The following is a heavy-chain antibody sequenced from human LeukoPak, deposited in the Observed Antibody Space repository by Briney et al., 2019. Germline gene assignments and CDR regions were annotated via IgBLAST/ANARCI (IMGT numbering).Heavy chain of an antibody. CDR3: ARDSKGRSRGYSLKWWWFDP. J-gene: IGHJ5*02. D-gene: IGHD5-18*01. CDR2: IIPIFGTA. V-gene: IGHV1-69*13. CDR1: GGTFSSYA. Sequence: GASVKVSCKASGGTFSSYAISWVRQAPGQGLEWMGGIIPIFGTANYAQKFQGRVTITADESTSTAYMELSSLRSEDTAVYYCARDSKGRSRGYSLKWWWFDPWGQGTLVTVSS.